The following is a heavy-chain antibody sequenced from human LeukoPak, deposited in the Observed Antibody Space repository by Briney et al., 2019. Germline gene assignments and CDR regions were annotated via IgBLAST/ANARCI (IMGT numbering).Heavy chain of an antibody. D-gene: IGHD6-19*01. CDR1: GYTFTSYD. Sequence: ASVKVSCKASGYTFTSYDINWVRQATGQGLEWMGWMNPNSGNTGHAQKFQGRVTMTRNTSISTAYMELSSLRSEGTAVYYCARGRQQWLAYAFDIWGQGTMVTVSS. V-gene: IGHV1-8*01. J-gene: IGHJ3*02. CDR2: MNPNSGNT. CDR3: ARGRQQWLAYAFDI.